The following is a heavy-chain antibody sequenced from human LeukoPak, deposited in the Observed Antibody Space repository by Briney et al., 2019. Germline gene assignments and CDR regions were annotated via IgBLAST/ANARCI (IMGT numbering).Heavy chain of an antibody. CDR3: ARESLWFGELFRSYYFDY. V-gene: IGHV3-7*01. CDR1: GFTFSTYW. J-gene: IGHJ4*02. CDR2: IKQDGSEK. D-gene: IGHD3-10*01. Sequence: GGSLRLSCAASGFTFSTYWMSWVRQAPGKGLEWVANIKQDGSEKYYVDSVKGRFTISRDNAKNSLYLQMNSLRAEDTAVYYCARESLWFGELFRSYYFDYWGQGTLVTVSS.